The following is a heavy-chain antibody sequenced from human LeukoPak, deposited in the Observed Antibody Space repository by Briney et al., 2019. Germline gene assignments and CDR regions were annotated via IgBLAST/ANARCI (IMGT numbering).Heavy chain of an antibody. CDR1: GFTFSSYW. CDR3: ARGPLIAAAGTW. J-gene: IGHJ4*02. V-gene: IGHV3-7*03. CDR2: INQDGTEK. D-gene: IGHD6-13*01. Sequence: GGSLRLSCAASGFTFSSYWMSWVRQAPGEGLEWVAKINQDGTEKAYVDSVGGRFTISRDNAKNSLFLQMNSLRAEDTAVYYCARGPLIAAAGTWWGQGTLVTVSS.